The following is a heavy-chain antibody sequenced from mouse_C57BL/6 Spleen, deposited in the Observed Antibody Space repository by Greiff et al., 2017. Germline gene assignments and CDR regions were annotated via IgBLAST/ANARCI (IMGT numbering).Heavy chain of an antibody. V-gene: IGHV1-15*01. D-gene: IGHD1-1*01. CDR1: GYTFTDYE. CDR2: IDPETGGT. Sequence: QLQQSGAELVRPGASVTLSCKASGYTFTDYEMHWVKQTPVHGLEWIGAIDPETGGTAYNQKFKGKAILTADKSSSTAYMELRSLTSEDSAVYYCTRGDYYGSSPYAMDYWGQGTSVTVSS. CDR3: TRGDYYGSSPYAMDY. J-gene: IGHJ4*01.